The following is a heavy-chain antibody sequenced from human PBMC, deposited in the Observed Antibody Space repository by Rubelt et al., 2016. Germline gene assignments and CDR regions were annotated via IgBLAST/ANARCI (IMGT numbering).Heavy chain of an antibody. CDR3: ARGARRYSMDPRNAFDI. V-gene: IGHV1-18*01. CDR2: ISAYNGNT. J-gene: IGHJ3*02. D-gene: IGHD4-11*01. CDR1: GYTFTSYG. Sequence: QVQLVQSGAEVKKPGASVKVSCKASGYTFTSYGISWVRQAPGQGLEWMGWISAYNGNTNYAQKLQGRVTMTTDTSTSTAYMELRSLRSDDTAGYYCARGARRYSMDPRNAFDIWGQGTMVTVSS.